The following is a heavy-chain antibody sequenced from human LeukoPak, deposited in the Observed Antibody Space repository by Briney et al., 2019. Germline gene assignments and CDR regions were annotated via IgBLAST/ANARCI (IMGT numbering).Heavy chain of an antibody. V-gene: IGHV5-51*01. Sequence: GESLKISCKGSGYSFTSYWIGWVRQMPGKGLDWMGIIYPGDSDTRYSPSFQGQVTISADKSISTAYLQWSSLKASDTAMYYCARLGRGYSSSWYSWGGAFDIWGQGTMVTVSS. CDR3: ARLGRGYSSSWYSWGGAFDI. CDR2: IYPGDSDT. CDR1: GYSFTSYW. J-gene: IGHJ3*02. D-gene: IGHD6-13*01.